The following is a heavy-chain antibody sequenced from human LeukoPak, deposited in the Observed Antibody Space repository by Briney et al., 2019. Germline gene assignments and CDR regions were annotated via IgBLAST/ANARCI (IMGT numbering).Heavy chain of an antibody. CDR2: ISGSGGDT. D-gene: IGHD6-13*01. CDR3: AKGGSSWYAENYYYMDV. V-gene: IGHV3-23*01. Sequence: GGSLRLSCAASGFTFSSYAMSWVRQAPGKGLEWVSAISGSGGDTYYADSVKGRFTISRDNSKNTLYLQMNSLRAEDTAAYYCAKGGSSWYAENYYYMDVWGKGTTVTVSS. J-gene: IGHJ6*03. CDR1: GFTFSSYA.